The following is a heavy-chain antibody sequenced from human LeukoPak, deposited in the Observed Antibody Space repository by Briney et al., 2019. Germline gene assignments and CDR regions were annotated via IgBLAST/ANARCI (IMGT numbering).Heavy chain of an antibody. V-gene: IGHV4-31*03. J-gene: IGHJ4*02. D-gene: IGHD3-22*01. CDR2: IHPSGML. CDR1: GASFNSDDQY. CDR3: SRGLDSRKLGY. Sequence: SETLSLTCTVSGASFNSDDQYWNWIRQSPGKGLEWIGSIHPSGMLYNNPSLESRVTMSRDTSKSQFSLNLNSVTAADTAVYSCSRGLDSRKLGYWGQGILVTVSS.